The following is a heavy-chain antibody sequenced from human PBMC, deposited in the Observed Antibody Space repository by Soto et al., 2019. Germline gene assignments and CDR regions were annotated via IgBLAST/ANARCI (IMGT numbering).Heavy chain of an antibody. J-gene: IGHJ3*01. CDR2: IIPILDVL. D-gene: IGHD2-15*01. CDR3: ARGSEGSGTESAFHF. CDR1: GGTFSTYT. V-gene: IGHV1-69*02. Sequence: QVHLVQSGAEVKKPGSSVKVSCKTSGGTFSTYTVSWVRQAPGQGLEWIGRIIPILDVLTYAQKFQGRVTITADKSTCTAYLELTSLKSEDTAMYYCARGSEGSGTESAFHFWGQGTMVTVSS.